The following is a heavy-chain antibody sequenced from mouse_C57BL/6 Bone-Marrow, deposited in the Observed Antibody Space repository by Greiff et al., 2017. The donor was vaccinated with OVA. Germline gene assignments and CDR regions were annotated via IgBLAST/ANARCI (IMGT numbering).Heavy chain of an antibody. V-gene: IGHV1-63*01. CDR3: ARWYDYGDYYAMDY. CDR1: GYTFTNYW. Sequence: QVQLQQSGAELVRPGTSVKMSCKASGYTFTNYWIGWAKQRPGHGLEWIGDIYPGGGYTNYNEKFKGKATLTADKSSSTAYMQFSSLTSEDSAIYYCARWYDYGDYYAMDYWGQGTSVTVSS. J-gene: IGHJ4*01. CDR2: IYPGGGYT. D-gene: IGHD2-4*01.